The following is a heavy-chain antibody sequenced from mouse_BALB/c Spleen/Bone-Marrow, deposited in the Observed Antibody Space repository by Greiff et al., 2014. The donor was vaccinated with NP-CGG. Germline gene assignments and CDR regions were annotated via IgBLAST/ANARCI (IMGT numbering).Heavy chain of an antibody. V-gene: IGHV1-76*01. CDR1: GYTFTDYY. Sequence: VQLQQSGAELARPGASVKLSCKASGYTFTDYYINWVKQRTGQGLEWIGEIYPGSGNTYYNEKFKGKATLTADKSSSTAYMQIPSVESEDCAVYYWAKREYGNGGFAYWGQGTLVTVSA. CDR2: IYPGSGNT. CDR3: AKREYGNGGFAY. D-gene: IGHD2-10*02. J-gene: IGHJ3*01.